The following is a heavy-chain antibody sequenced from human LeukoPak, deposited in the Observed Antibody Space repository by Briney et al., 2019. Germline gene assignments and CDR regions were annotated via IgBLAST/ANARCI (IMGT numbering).Heavy chain of an antibody. J-gene: IGHJ6*02. V-gene: IGHV3-21*01. CDR2: ISSSSSYI. D-gene: IGHD6-13*01. Sequence: PGGSLRLSCVASGLNFNSHTMKWVRQAPGKGLEWVSSISSSSSYIYYADSVKGRFTISRDNAKNSLYLQMNSLRAEDTAVYYCARDQRAAAGTYYYGMDVWGQGTTVTVSS. CDR1: GLNFNSHT. CDR3: ARDQRAAAGTYYYGMDV.